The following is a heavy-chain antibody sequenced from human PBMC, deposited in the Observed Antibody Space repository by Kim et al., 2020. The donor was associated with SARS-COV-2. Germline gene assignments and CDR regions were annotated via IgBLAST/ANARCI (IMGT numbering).Heavy chain of an antibody. CDR2: ISYDGSNK. CDR1: GFTFSSYG. V-gene: IGHV3-30*18. Sequence: GGSLRPSCAASGFTFSSYGMHWVRQAPGKGLEWVAVISYDGSNKYYADSVKGRFTISRDNSKNTLYLQMNSLRAEDTAVYYCAKALLESWGQGTLVTVSS. CDR3: AKALLES. D-gene: IGHD1-1*01. J-gene: IGHJ5*02.